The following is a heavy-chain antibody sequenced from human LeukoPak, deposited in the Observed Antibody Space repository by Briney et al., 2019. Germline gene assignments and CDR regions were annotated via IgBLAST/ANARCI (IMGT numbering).Heavy chain of an antibody. CDR2: ISSSGSTI. V-gene: IGHV3-11*01. CDR1: GITFSDYY. D-gene: IGHD3-16*02. J-gene: IGHJ4*02. CDR3: ARSGLGDYVWGSYPDY. Sequence: GSLRLSCAASGITFSDYYMSWIRQAPGKGLEWVSYISSSGSTIYYADSVKGRFTISRDNAKNSLYLQMNSLRAEDTAVYYCARSGLGDYVWGSYPDYWGQGTLVTVSS.